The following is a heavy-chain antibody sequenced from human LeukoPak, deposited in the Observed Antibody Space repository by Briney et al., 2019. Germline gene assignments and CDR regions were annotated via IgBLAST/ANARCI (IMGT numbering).Heavy chain of an antibody. J-gene: IGHJ4*02. Sequence: GGSLRLSCAASGFTVISNLMTWVRQSPGRGLEWLSSIYSGGATYYADSVKGRFTISRDHSNNSVSLQMTNLRVEDTAIYYCARGAYRISXPGIDYWGQGTLVTVSS. D-gene: IGHD3-16*02. CDR3: ARGAYRISXPGIDY. CDR1: GFTVISNL. CDR2: IYSGGAT. V-gene: IGHV3-53*01.